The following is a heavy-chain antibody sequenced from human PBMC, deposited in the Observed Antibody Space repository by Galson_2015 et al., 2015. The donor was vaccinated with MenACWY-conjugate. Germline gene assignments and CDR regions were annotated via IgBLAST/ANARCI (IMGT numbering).Heavy chain of an antibody. V-gene: IGHV3-7*03. Sequence: SLRLSCAASGFTFNNSWMTWVRQAPGKGLEWVATMKQDGTEKKYVDSVKGRFTVSRDNAKSSLYLQMNSLRAEDTAVYYCARKSYYYDTGDYGWFGPWGQGTPVTVSS. CDR3: ARKSYYYDTGDYGWFGP. CDR2: MKQDGTEK. CDR1: GFTFNNSW. J-gene: IGHJ5*02. D-gene: IGHD3-22*01.